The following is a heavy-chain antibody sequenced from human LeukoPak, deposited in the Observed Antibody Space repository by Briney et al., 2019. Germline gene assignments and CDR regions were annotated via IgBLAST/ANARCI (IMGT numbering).Heavy chain of an antibody. D-gene: IGHD3-22*01. V-gene: IGHV4-30-2*01. J-gene: IGHJ6*02. Sequence: SETLSLTCAVSGGSISSGGYSWSWIRQPPGTGLEWIGYIYHSGSTYYNPSLKSRVTISVDRSKNQFSLKLSSVTAADTAVYYCARGTLDYYDSSGYSYYYYYGMDVWGQGTTVTVSS. CDR3: ARGTLDYYDSSGYSYYYYYGMDV. CDR1: GGSISSGGYS. CDR2: IYHSGST.